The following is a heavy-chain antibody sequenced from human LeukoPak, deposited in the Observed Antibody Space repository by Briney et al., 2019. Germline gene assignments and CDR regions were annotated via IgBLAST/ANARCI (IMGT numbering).Heavy chain of an antibody. J-gene: IGHJ4*02. CDR2: IYTSGST. CDR1: GGSISSYY. CDR3: ARVSADYYDSSGYKELIFDY. V-gene: IGHV4-4*07. D-gene: IGHD3-22*01. Sequence: SETLSLTCTVSGGSISSYYWSWIRQPAGKGLEWIGRIYTSGSTNYNPSLKSRVTMSVDTSKNQFSLKLSSVTAADTAVYYCARVSADYYDSSGYKELIFDYWGQGTLVTVSS.